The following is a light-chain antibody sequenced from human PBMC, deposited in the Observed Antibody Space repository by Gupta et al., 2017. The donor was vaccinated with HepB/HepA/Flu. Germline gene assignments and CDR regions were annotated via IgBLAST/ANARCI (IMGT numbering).Light chain of an antibody. J-gene: IGKJ1*01. CDR3: PPYGDLPWT. CDR2: GAS. V-gene: IGKV3-20*01. CDR1: QSVTFTY. Sequence: GERATLSCRASQSVTFTYLAWFQQKPGQAPRLLIYGASSRATGIPDRFSGSGSGTDFTLTISRLEPEDFAVYYCPPYGDLPWTFGQGTKVDIK.